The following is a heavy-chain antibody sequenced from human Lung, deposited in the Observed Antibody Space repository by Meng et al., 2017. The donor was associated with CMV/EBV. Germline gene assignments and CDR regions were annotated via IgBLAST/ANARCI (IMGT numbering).Heavy chain of an antibody. V-gene: IGHV1-8*01. CDR1: GYTFTTYD. Sequence: ASVXVSXKASGYTFTTYDINWVRQATGQGLEWTGWMNPNSGNTGYAQKFQGRVTLTRVTSISTAYMELSSLASDDTAVYYCARTRIEVEPDGRKIKYYNYGMDVWXQGTXVTVSS. CDR3: ARTRIEVEPDGRKIKYYNYGMDV. J-gene: IGHJ6*02. D-gene: IGHD2-2*01. CDR2: MNPNSGNT.